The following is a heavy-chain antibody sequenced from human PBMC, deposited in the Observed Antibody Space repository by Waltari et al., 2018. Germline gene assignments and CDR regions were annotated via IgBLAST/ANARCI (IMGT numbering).Heavy chain of an antibody. CDR3: ARLGVSHFDY. CDR1: GFTFSSYS. CDR2: ISSSSSSI. Sequence: EVQLVESGGGLVKPGGSLRLSCAASGFTFSSYSMNWVRQAPGKGREWVSSISSSSSSIYYADSVKGRFTISRDNAQNSLYLQMNSLRAEDTALYYCARLGVSHFDYWGQGTLVTVS. V-gene: IGHV3-21*06. J-gene: IGHJ4*02. D-gene: IGHD1-26*01.